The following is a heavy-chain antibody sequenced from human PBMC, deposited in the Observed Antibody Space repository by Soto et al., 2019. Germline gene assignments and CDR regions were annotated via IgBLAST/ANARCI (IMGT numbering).Heavy chain of an antibody. CDR1: GFSFSSYA. V-gene: IGHV3-30-3*01. D-gene: IGHD6-19*01. Sequence: QVRLVESGGGVVQPGRSLRLSCTASGFSFSSYAMYWFRQPPGKGLEWVAVISHDGINKHYADSVKGRVTVSRDNSTHSLDLQRNSLRGEDTAMYYCARDMYSSDYFVKWFEPWGQGTLVTVSS. CDR3: ARDMYSSDYFVKWFEP. J-gene: IGHJ5*02. CDR2: ISHDGINK.